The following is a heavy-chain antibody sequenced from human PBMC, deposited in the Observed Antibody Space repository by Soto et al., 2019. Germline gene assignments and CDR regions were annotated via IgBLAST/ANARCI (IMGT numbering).Heavy chain of an antibody. Sequence: GGSLRLSCAASGFTFSSYAMSWVRQAPGKGLEWVSAISGSGGSTYYADSVKGRFTISRDNSKNTLYLQMNSLRAEDTAVYYCAKARPRYSSSWYVHYFDYWGQGTLVTVSS. D-gene: IGHD6-13*01. J-gene: IGHJ4*02. CDR3: AKARPRYSSSWYVHYFDY. CDR2: ISGSGGST. V-gene: IGHV3-23*01. CDR1: GFTFSSYA.